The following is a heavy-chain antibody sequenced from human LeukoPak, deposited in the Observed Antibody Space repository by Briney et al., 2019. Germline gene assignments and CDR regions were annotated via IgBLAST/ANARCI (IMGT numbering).Heavy chain of an antibody. V-gene: IGHV3-21*01. J-gene: IGHJ6*02. Sequence: GGSLRLSCAASGFTFSSYWMSWVRQALGKGLEWVSSISSSSSYIYYADSVKGRFTISRDNAKNSLYLQMNSLRAEDTAVYYCARDYGIAVPYGMDVWGQGTTVTVSS. CDR1: GFTFSSYW. CDR3: ARDYGIAVPYGMDV. D-gene: IGHD6-19*01. CDR2: ISSSSSYI.